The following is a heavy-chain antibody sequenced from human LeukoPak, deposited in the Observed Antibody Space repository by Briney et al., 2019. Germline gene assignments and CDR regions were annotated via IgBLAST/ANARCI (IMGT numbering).Heavy chain of an antibody. CDR1: GGSISSGSYY. V-gene: IGHV4-61*02. CDR2: IYTSGST. J-gene: IGHJ5*02. CDR3: ARHTIFGVVRHVEWFDP. D-gene: IGHD3-3*01. Sequence: SETLSLTCTVSGGSISSGSYYWSWIRQPAGKGLEWIGRIYTSGSTNYNPSLKSRVTISVDTSKNQFSLKLSSVTAADTAVYYCARHTIFGVVRHVEWFDPWGQGTLVTVSS.